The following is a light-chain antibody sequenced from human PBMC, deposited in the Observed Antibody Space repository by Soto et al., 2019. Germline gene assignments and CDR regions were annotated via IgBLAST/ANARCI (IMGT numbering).Light chain of an antibody. CDR1: SSNIGTHYD. V-gene: IGLV1-40*01. CDR2: GNS. J-gene: IGLJ3*02. CDR3: QSYDTSLSVWV. Sequence: QSVLTQPPSVSGAPGQRVTISCTGSSSNIGTHYDVHWYQQLPGTAPKLLISGNSNRPSGVPDRFSGSKSGTSASLAITGLQPEDEADYYCQSYDTSLSVWVLGGGTKLTVL.